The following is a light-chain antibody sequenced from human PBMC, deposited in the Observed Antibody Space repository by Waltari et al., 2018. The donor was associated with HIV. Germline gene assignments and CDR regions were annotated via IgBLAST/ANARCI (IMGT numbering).Light chain of an antibody. Sequence: DIVMSQSPDSLAVSLGERATINCKSSQSVLYSSNNKNYLAWYQQKPGQPPTLLIYWASTRDSGVPDRFSGSGSGTDFTLTISSLQAEDVAVYYCQQYYTTPRTFGQGTKVEIK. V-gene: IGKV4-1*01. CDR3: QQYYTTPRT. CDR1: QSVLYSSNNKNY. J-gene: IGKJ1*01. CDR2: WAS.